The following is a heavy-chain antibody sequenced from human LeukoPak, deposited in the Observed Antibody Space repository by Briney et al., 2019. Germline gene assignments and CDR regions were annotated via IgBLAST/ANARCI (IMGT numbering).Heavy chain of an antibody. CDR3: ARGSGIYSYFDS. CDR1: GYTFTNYG. V-gene: IGHV1-18*01. J-gene: IGHJ4*02. CDR2: ISAYNGNT. Sequence: ASVKVSCKASGYTFTNYGITWVRQAPGQGLEGMGWISAYNGNTNYAQKLQDRVNMTTDTSTSTAYMELRSLRSDDTALYYCARGSGIYSYFDSWGQGTLVTVSS. D-gene: IGHD1-26*01.